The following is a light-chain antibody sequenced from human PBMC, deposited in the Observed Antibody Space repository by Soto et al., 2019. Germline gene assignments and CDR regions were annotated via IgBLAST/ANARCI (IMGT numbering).Light chain of an antibody. V-gene: IGLV1-44*01. CDR3: AAWDDSLNGVI. CDR1: SSNIGSHT. J-gene: IGLJ2*01. Sequence: QPVLTQPPSASGTPGQRITISCSGSSSNIGSHTVNWHQQVPGTAPKLLIYSNNERPSGVPDRFSGSKSGTSASLAISGLQSGDEADYCCAAWDDSLNGVIFGGGTKLTVL. CDR2: SNN.